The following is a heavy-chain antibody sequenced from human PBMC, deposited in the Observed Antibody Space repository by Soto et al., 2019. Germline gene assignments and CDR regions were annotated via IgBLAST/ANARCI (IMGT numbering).Heavy chain of an antibody. CDR3: ARTYYYDSSGYYGFLDY. CDR2: IIPIFGTA. CDR1: GGTFSSYA. J-gene: IGHJ4*02. Sequence: SVKVSCKASGGTFSSYAISWVRQAPGQGLEWMGGIIPIFGTANYAQKFQGRVTITADESTSTAYMELSSLRSEDTAVYYCARTYYYDSSGYYGFLDYWGQGTLVTVSS. V-gene: IGHV1-69*13. D-gene: IGHD3-22*01.